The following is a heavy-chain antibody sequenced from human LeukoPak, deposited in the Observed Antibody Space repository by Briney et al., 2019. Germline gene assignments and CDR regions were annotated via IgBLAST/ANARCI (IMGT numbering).Heavy chain of an antibody. D-gene: IGHD1-1*01. Sequence: PGRSLRLSCAASGFTFDDYAMHWVRQAPGKGLEWVSGISWNSGSICYAASVNGRFTISRDNAKNSPYLQMNSLSADDMAFYYCAKAKGQLRGHFDYWGQGTLVTVSS. J-gene: IGHJ4*02. CDR2: ISWNSGSI. CDR3: AKAKGQLRGHFDY. V-gene: IGHV3-9*03. CDR1: GFTFDDYA.